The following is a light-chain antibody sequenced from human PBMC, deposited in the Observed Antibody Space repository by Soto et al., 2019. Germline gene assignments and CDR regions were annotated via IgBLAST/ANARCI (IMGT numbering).Light chain of an antibody. CDR1: QSVSNSY. CDR2: GAS. J-gene: IGKJ1*01. CDR3: QQYGSSRWT. Sequence: EIVLTQSPGTLSLSPGERATLSCRASQSVSNSYLAWYQQKPGQAPRLLIYGASSRATGIAARFSGSGSGTDFTLTISRLEPEDFAVYYCQQYGSSRWTFGQGTKVDI. V-gene: IGKV3-20*01.